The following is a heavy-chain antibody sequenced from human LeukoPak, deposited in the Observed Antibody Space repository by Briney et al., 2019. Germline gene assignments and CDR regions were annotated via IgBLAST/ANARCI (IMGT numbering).Heavy chain of an antibody. V-gene: IGHV3-48*04. D-gene: IGHD3-10*02. Sequence: GGSLRLSCEASGFTFTNYNINWVRQAPGKGLEWVSYITITSSTIYYADSVKGRFTISRDNAKNSLYLQMNSLRAEDTAVYYCAELGITMIGGVWGKGTTVTISS. CDR2: ITITSSTI. J-gene: IGHJ6*04. CDR3: AELGITMIGGV. CDR1: GFTFTNYN.